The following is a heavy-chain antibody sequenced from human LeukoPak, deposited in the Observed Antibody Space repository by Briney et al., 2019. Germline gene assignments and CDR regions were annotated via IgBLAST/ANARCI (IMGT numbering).Heavy chain of an antibody. CDR1: GYTFTGYY. D-gene: IGHD1-26*01. CDR2: INPNSGGT. Sequence: ASVKVSCKASGYTFTGYYMLWVRQAPGQGLEWMGRINPNSGGTNYAQKFQGRVTMTRDTSISTAYMELSRLRSDDTAVYYCARDLVGAASIYYYYGMDVWGQGTTVTVSS. V-gene: IGHV1-2*06. J-gene: IGHJ6*02. CDR3: ARDLVGAASIYYYYGMDV.